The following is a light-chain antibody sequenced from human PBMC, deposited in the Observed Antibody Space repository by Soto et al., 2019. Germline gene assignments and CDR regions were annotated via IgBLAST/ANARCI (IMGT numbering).Light chain of an antibody. CDR3: QLRGKWPPP. V-gene: IGKV3-11*01. CDR1: QSVSTY. Sequence: DIVLTQSPATLSLSPGERATLSCRASQSVSTYLAWYQQKPGQAPRILIYDASRRATGIPARFSGSGSGTDFTLTISSLEPEDFAVYYCQLRGKWPPPFGGGTKVEIK. CDR2: DAS. J-gene: IGKJ4*01.